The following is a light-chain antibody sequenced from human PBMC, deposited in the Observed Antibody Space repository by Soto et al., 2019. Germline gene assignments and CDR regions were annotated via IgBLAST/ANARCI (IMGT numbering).Light chain of an antibody. CDR2: AAS. CDR1: QSISSY. CDR3: QQSYSTLIS. Sequence: DIQMTQSPSSLSASVGDRVTITCRASQSISSYLNWYQQKLGKAPKLLIYAASILQTGVPSRFSGSGSGTDFTLTISSLQPEDFATYYCQQSYSTLISFGPGTKVDI. J-gene: IGKJ3*01. V-gene: IGKV1-39*01.